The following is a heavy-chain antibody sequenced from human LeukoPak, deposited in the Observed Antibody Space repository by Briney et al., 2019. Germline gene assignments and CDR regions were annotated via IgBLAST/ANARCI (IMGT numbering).Heavy chain of an antibody. CDR3: TRGWDV. V-gene: IGHV1-2*02. CDR2: INPNSGGT. CDR1: GYTFTGYY. Sequence: ASVKVSCKASGYTFTGYYMHWVRQAPGQGLEWMGWINPNSGGTNYAQKFQGRVTISRNTSISTAYMELRSLSSEDSAVYYCTRGWDVWGKGTTVTVPS. J-gene: IGHJ6*04.